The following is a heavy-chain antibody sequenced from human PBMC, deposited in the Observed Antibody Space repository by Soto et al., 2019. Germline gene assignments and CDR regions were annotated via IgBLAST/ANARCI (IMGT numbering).Heavy chain of an antibody. CDR2: IFPGDSDT. CDR3: VRGGIIGTPPDY. D-gene: IGHD2-15*01. CDR1: GYSFGAYW. Sequence: GESLKISCQGSGYSFGAYWIGWVRQMPGKGLEWMGIIFPGDSDTRYRPSFQGQVTISVDKSINTAYLQWSSLKTSDTAMYFRVRGGIIGTPPDYWGQGTQVTVSS. V-gene: IGHV5-51*01. J-gene: IGHJ4*02.